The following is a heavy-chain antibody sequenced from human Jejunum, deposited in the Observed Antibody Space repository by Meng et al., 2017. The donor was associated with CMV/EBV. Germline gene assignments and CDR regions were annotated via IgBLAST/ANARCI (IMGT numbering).Heavy chain of an antibody. D-gene: IGHD6-19*01. CDR3: ARGYSSDWYDY. J-gene: IGHJ4*02. CDR1: GGSINNYY. Sequence: QVQLHESGPGLVKPSETLSLICTVSGGSINNYYWNWIRQSAGKGLEWIGRIYTSGSTNYNPSLQSRVTMSVDTSKNQFSLKLTSVTAADTAVYYCARGYSSDWYDYWGQGALVTVSS. CDR2: IYTSGST. V-gene: IGHV4-4*07.